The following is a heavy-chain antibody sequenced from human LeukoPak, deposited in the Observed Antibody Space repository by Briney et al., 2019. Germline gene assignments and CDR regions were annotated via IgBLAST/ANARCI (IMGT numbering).Heavy chain of an antibody. CDR3: ARDLYRDSLPVSWFDP. V-gene: IGHV1-18*01. D-gene: IGHD4-11*01. CDR1: GYTFTSYG. J-gene: IGHJ5*02. Sequence: ASVKVPCKASGYTFTSYGISWVRQAPAQGLEWMGWISDYNGNTNYAQKLQGRVTMTTDTSTSTAYMELRSLRSDDTAVYYCARDLYRDSLPVSWFDPWGQGTLVTVSS. CDR2: ISDYNGNT.